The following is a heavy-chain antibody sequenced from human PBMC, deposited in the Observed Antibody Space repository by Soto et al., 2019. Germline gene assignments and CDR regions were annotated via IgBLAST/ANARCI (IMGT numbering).Heavy chain of an antibody. CDR1: GGSISSYY. Sequence: SETLSLTCTVSGGSISSYYWSWIRQPPGKGLEWIGYIYYSGSTNYNPSLKSRVTISVATSKNQFSLKLRSVTAADTAVYYCARAGTWLVELLFDYWGQGTLVTVSS. CDR3: ARAGTWLVELLFDY. D-gene: IGHD3-10*01. V-gene: IGHV4-59*01. J-gene: IGHJ4*02. CDR2: IYYSGST.